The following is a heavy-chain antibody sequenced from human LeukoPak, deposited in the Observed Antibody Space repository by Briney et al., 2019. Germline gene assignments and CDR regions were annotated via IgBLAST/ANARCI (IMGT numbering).Heavy chain of an antibody. J-gene: IGHJ5*02. CDR1: GFTFSNYY. D-gene: IGHD3-22*01. CDR2: ISGSSSYI. Sequence: GGSLRLSCAASGFTFSNYYMNWVRQAPGKGLESVSSISGSSSYIYYADSVKGRFTISRDNAKNSLYLQMNSLRAEDTAVYYCARDVYYYDSSGFDPWGQGTLVTVSS. CDR3: ARDVYYYDSSGFDP. V-gene: IGHV3-21*01.